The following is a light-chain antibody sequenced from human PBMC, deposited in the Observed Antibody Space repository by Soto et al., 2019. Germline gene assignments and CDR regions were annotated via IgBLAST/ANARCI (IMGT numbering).Light chain of an antibody. Sequence: EIQMTQSTSTLSASVGDRVTITCRASQSISSWLAWYQQKPGKAPKLLIYDASSLESGVPSRFSGSGSGTEFTLTISSLQPDDFATYYCQQRSSAITFGQGTRLEI. CDR1: QSISSW. CDR2: DAS. CDR3: QQRSSAIT. J-gene: IGKJ5*01. V-gene: IGKV1-5*01.